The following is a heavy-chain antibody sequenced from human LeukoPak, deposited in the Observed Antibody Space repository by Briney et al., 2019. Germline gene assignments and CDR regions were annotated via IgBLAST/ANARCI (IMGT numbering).Heavy chain of an antibody. CDR1: GFTFSDFY. D-gene: IGHD6-19*01. V-gene: IGHV3-11*01. Sequence: GGSLRLSCAASGFTFSDFYMSWIRQPPGKGLEWIAYISASGRTIYYSDSVKGRFTISRDNAQNSLFLQMDSLRADDSAMYYCATASSGWFLTSWGQGTLVTVSS. CDR3: ATASSGWFLTS. J-gene: IGHJ5*02. CDR2: ISASGRTI.